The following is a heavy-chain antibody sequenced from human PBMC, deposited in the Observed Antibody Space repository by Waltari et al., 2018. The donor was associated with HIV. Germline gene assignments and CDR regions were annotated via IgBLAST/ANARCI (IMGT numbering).Heavy chain of an antibody. J-gene: IGHJ3*01. CDR2: IRGGCET. CDR1: GFIFTVFA. CDR3: VKDSGRAADVFDL. V-gene: IGHV3-23*01. Sequence: PLLESGGGLVEPGGSLRPSCAASGFIFTVFALVWVRQVPGKGLEWFSAIRGGCETFYADSVKGRFTISRDNSKNTLDLQMNSLRADDAAVYYCVKDSGRAADVFDLWGQGTMVTVSS. D-gene: IGHD3-10*01.